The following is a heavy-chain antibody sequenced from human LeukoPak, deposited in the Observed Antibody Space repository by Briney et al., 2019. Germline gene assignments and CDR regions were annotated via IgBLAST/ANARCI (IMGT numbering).Heavy chain of an antibody. Sequence: SVKVSCKASGGTFSSYAISWVRQAPGQGLEWMGGIIPIFGTANYAQKFQGRVTITADESTSTAYMELSSLRSEDTAVYYCAIHEYYHDSSGYSHFDYWGQGTLVTVSS. CDR3: AIHEYYHDSSGYSHFDY. CDR2: IIPIFGTA. J-gene: IGHJ4*02. CDR1: GGTFSSYA. D-gene: IGHD3-22*01. V-gene: IGHV1-69*13.